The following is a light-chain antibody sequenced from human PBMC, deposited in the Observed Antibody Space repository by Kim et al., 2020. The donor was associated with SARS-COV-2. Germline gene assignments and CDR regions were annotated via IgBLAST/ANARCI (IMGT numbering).Light chain of an antibody. V-gene: IGKV1-39*01. Sequence: DIQMTQSPSSLSASVGDRVTITCRASQSISNYLNWYQQKPGKAPKVLISAASSLQSGVPSRFSGSGSGTDFTLTISSLHPEDFATYYCQQSCGTPPEYTFGQGAKLEI. CDR2: AAS. CDR1: QSISNY. CDR3: QQSCGTPPEYT. J-gene: IGKJ2*01.